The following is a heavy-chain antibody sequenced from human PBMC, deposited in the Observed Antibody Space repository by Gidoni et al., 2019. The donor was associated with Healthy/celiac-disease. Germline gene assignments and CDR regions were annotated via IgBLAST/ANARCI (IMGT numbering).Heavy chain of an antibody. D-gene: IGHD6-13*01. Sequence: EVQLVESGGDLVQPGESLRLPCAASGFTFSNYWMHWVRQVPGNGLVWVSHIQTDGSTTHDADSVKGRFTISRDNAKNTLYLQMNSLRAEDTAVYYCASAITATGDYWGQGTLVTVSS. CDR1: GFTFSNYW. V-gene: IGHV3-74*01. J-gene: IGHJ4*02. CDR3: ASAITATGDY. CDR2: IQTDGSTT.